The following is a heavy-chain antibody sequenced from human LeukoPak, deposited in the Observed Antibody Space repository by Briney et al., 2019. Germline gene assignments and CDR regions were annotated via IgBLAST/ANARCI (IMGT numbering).Heavy chain of an antibody. CDR1: GFTFSSYW. CDR3: ARGYYYDSSPDY. J-gene: IGHJ4*02. CDR2: INSDGSST. D-gene: IGHD3-22*01. V-gene: IGHV3-74*01. Sequence: GGSLRLSCAASGFTFSSYWMHWVRQALGKGLVWVSRINSDGSSTSYADSVKGRFTISRDNAKNTLYLQMNSLRAEDTAVYYCARGYYYDSSPDYWGQGTLVTVSS.